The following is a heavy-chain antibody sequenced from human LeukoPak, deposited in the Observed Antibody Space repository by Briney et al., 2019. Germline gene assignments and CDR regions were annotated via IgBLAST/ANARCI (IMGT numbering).Heavy chain of an antibody. CDR2: ISYDGSNK. CDR3: ARERYYYDSSGYYYDLKYYFDY. V-gene: IGHV3-30*03. D-gene: IGHD3-22*01. Sequence: GGSLRLSCAASGFTFSTYGMHWVRQAPGKGLEWGAVISYDGSNKYYADSVKGRFTIPRDKSKNTLYLQMNSLRAEDTAVYYCARERYYYDSSGYYYDLKYYFDYWGQGTLVTVSS. J-gene: IGHJ4*02. CDR1: GFTFSTYG.